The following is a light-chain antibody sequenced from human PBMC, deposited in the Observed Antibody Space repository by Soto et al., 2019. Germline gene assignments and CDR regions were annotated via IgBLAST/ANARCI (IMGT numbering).Light chain of an antibody. CDR2: GAS. CDR3: QQYNDWPRT. J-gene: IGKJ1*01. Sequence: MTQSPSTLSGSVGDRVTITCRASQTVTSNLAWYQQKPGRSPRLLLSGASTRATGIPARFSGSGSGTEFTLTISRLQSEDLAVYYCQQYNDWPRTFGQGTKV. V-gene: IGKV3-15*01. CDR1: QTVTSN.